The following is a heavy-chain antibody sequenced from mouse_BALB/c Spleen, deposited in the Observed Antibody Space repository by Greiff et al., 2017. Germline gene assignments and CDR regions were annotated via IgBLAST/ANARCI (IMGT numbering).Heavy chain of an antibody. V-gene: IGHV3-2*02. CDR3: ARRPIYYADAMDY. CDR2: ISYSGST. D-gene: IGHD2-1*01. J-gene: IGHJ4*01. CDR1: GYSITSDYA. Sequence: EVKLVESGPGLVKPSQSLSLTCTVTGYSITSDYAWNWIRQFPGNKLEWMGYISYSGSTSYNPSLKSRISITRDTSKNQFFLQLNSVTTEDTATYYCARRPIYYADAMDYWGQGTSVTVSS.